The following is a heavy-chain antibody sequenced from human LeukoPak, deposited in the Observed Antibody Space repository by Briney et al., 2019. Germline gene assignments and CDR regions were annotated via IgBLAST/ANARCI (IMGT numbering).Heavy chain of an antibody. CDR1: GGTFSSYA. CDR3: ARDRGDYVYYFDY. CDR2: INPNSGGT. D-gene: IGHD4-17*01. V-gene: IGHV1-2*06. Sequence: GSSVKVSCKASGGTFSSYAISWVRQAPGQGLEWMGRINPNSGGTNYAQKFQGRVTMTRDTSISTAYMELSRLRSDDTAVYYCARDRGDYVYYFDYWGQGTLVTVSS. J-gene: IGHJ4*02.